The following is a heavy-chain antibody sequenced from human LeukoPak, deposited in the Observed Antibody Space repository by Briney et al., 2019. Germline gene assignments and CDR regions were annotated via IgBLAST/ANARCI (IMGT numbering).Heavy chain of an antibody. CDR3: ARGPYYYGSGSYYNRREFDY. V-gene: IGHV4-39*07. CDR2: IYYSGST. Sequence: SETLSLTCTVSGGSISSSSYYWGWIRQPPGKGLEWIGSIYYSGSTYYNPSLKSRVTISVDTSKNQFSLKLSSVTAADTAVYYCARGPYYYGSGSYYNRREFDYWGQGTLVTVSS. J-gene: IGHJ4*02. D-gene: IGHD3-10*01. CDR1: GGSISSSSYY.